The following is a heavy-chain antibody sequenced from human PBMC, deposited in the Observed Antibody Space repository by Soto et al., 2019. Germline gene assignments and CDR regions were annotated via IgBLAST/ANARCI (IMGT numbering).Heavy chain of an antibody. CDR1: GFTFSSYA. V-gene: IGHV3-23*01. D-gene: IGHD6-13*01. J-gene: IGHJ6*02. Sequence: GGSLRLSCAASGFTFSSYAMSWVRQAPGKGLEWVSAISGSGGSTYYADSVKGRFTISRDNSKNTLYLQMNSLRAEDTAVYYCAKVSDSSSWYVPGYYYYGMDVWGQGTTVTVSS. CDR3: AKVSDSSSWYVPGYYYYGMDV. CDR2: ISGSGGST.